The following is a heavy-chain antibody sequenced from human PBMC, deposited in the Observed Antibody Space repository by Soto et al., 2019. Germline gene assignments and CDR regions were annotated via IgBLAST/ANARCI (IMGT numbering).Heavy chain of an antibody. CDR3: ARDGGVVVPAAIRPSYYGMDV. CDR1: GGTFSSYA. V-gene: IGHV1-69*13. J-gene: IGHJ6*02. Sequence: SVKVSCKASGGTFSSYAISWVRQAPGQGLEWMGGIIPIFGTANYAQKFQGRVTITADESTSTAYMELSSLRSEDTAVYYCARDGGVVVPAAIRPSYYGMDVWGQGTTVTVSS. CDR2: IIPIFGTA. D-gene: IGHD2-2*02.